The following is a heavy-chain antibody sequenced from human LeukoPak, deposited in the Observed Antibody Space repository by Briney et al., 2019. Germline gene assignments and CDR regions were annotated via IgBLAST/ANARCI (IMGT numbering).Heavy chain of an antibody. V-gene: IGHV1-2*02. CDR3: ARARLELPFQLPPLNWFDP. D-gene: IGHD1-7*01. Sequence: GASVKVSCKASGYTFTGNYLHWMRQAPGQGLEWMGWINPNSGDTIYAQKFQGRVTMTSDTSTTTAYLEVNRLISDDTAVYYCARARLELPFQLPPLNWFDPWGQGTLVTVSS. CDR2: INPNSGDT. J-gene: IGHJ5*02. CDR1: GYTFTGNY.